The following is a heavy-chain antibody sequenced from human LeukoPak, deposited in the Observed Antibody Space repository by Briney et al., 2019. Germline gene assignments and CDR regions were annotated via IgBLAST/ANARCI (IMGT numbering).Heavy chain of an antibody. CDR2: VYTSGST. D-gene: IGHD6-19*01. J-gene: IGHJ6*02. Sequence: SETLSLTCSVSGDSISSYYWSWIRQPAGKGLEWIGRVYTSGSTYYNPSLQSRVTLSVDTSKNQFSLKLTSVTAADTAVYYYARDVKKVAGNYYYYGLDVWGQGTTVTVSS. CDR3: ARDVKKVAGNYYYYGLDV. V-gene: IGHV4-4*07. CDR1: GDSISSYY.